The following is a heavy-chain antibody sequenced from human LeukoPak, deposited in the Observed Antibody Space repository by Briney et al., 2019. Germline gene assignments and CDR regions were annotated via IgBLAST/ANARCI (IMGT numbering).Heavy chain of an antibody. CDR2: IYYSGST. J-gene: IGHJ6*03. CDR3: ARVKQGYYYYMDV. Sequence: PSETLSLTCTVSGGSISSYYWRWIRQPPGKRLEWIGYIYYSGSTNYNPSLKSRVTISVDTSKNQFFLKLSSVTAADTAVYYCARVKQGYYYYMDVWGKGTTVTVSS. V-gene: IGHV4-59*01. D-gene: IGHD6-13*01. CDR1: GGSISSYY.